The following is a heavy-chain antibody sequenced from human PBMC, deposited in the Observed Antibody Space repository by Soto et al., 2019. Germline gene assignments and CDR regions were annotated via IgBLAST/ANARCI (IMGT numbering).Heavy chain of an antibody. Sequence: GGSLRLSCTSSGFSFGDYAMGWFRQTPGKGLEWVSFIRAKAYGGATAYAASVRGRFSISRDDSKGIAYLQMDSLITGDTGVYYCARDVSSREAGFDYWGQGTLVTVSS. V-gene: IGHV3-49*03. CDR1: GFSFGDYA. CDR2: IRAKAYGGAT. CDR3: ARDVSSREAGFDY. D-gene: IGHD2-2*01. J-gene: IGHJ4*02.